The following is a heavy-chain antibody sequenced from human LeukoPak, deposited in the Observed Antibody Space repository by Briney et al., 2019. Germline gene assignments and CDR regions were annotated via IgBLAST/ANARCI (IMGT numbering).Heavy chain of an antibody. CDR2: MYRDDSDT. D-gene: IGHD3-3*01. CDR1: GYSFTSYW. CDR3: ARGYYDFWSGYYTEGYYFDY. J-gene: IGHJ4*02. V-gene: IGHV5-51*06. Sequence: GESLKISCKGSGYSFTSYWITWVRQMPGKGLEWMGIMYRDDSDTRYSPSFQGQVTISADRSINTAYLQWSSLKASDTAMYYCARGYYDFWSGYYTEGYYFDYWGQGTLVTVSS.